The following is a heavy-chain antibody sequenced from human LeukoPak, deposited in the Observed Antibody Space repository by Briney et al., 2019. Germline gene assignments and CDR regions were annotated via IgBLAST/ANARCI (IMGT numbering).Heavy chain of an antibody. CDR1: GFTFSSYG. Sequence: GSLLLSCAASGFTFSSYGMHWVRQAPGKGLEGVEFIRYDGSNKYYADSVKGRFTISRDNSKNTLYLQMNSLRAEDTAVYYCAKDGIGVIADYYYYYYMDVWGKGTTVTVSS. CDR3: AKDGIGVIADYYYYYYMDV. V-gene: IGHV3-30*02. D-gene: IGHD2-21*01. J-gene: IGHJ6*03. CDR2: IRYDGSNK.